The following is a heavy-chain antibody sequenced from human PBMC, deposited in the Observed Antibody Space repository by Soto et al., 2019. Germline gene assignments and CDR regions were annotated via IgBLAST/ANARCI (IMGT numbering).Heavy chain of an antibody. J-gene: IGHJ4*02. CDR1: GGSISSSSYY. D-gene: IGHD6-13*01. V-gene: IGHV4-39*01. CDR2: IXXSGXT. Sequence: PSETLSLTCTVSGGSISSSSYYWAWIRQPPGKGVEWIGSIXXSGXTYYNASLKSRVTISVETFKNQFSLKLSXXTAAYTAVYYGARQKRIAAAEMVDYWGQGTLVTVSS. CDR3: ARQKRIAAAEMVDY.